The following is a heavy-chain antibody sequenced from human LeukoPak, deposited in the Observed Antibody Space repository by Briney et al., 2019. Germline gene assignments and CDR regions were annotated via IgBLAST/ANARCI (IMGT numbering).Heavy chain of an antibody. V-gene: IGHV3-48*03. Sequence: GGSLRLSCAASGFTFSSYEMNWVRQAPGKGLEWVSYISSTGSAIYYADSVKGRFTISRDNSKNTLYLQMNSLRAEDTAVYYCAKEGKKVGSTYDFDSWGQGTLVTVSS. CDR1: GFTFSSYE. D-gene: IGHD1-26*01. J-gene: IGHJ4*02. CDR3: AKEGKKVGSTYDFDS. CDR2: ISSTGSAI.